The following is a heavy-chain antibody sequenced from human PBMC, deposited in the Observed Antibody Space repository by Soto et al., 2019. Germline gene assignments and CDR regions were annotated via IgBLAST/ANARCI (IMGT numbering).Heavy chain of an antibody. CDR3: ARGGVYGDSAEQTGWFDP. J-gene: IGHJ5*02. CDR2: IIPIFGTA. CDR1: GGTFSSYA. V-gene: IGHV1-69*06. D-gene: IGHD4-17*01. Sequence: SVKVSCKASGGTFSSYAISWVRQAPGQGLEWMGGIIPIFGTANYAQKFQGRVTITADKSTSTAYMELSSLRSEGTAVYYCARGGVYGDSAEQTGWFDPWGQGTLVTVSS.